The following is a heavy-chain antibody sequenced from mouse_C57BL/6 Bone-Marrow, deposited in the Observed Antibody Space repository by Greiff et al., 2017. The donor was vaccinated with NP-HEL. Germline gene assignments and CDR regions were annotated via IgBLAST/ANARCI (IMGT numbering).Heavy chain of an antibody. D-gene: IGHD3-2*02. V-gene: IGHV1-81*01. CDR2: IYPRSGNT. CDR1: GYTFTSYG. CDR3: ARGRETAQATPYAMDY. Sequence: QVQLQQSGAELARPGASVKLSCKASGYTFTSYGISWVKQRTGQGLEWIGEIYPRSGNTYYNEKFKGKATLTADKSSSTAYMELRSLTSEDSAVYFCARGRETAQATPYAMDYWGQGTSVTVSS. J-gene: IGHJ4*01.